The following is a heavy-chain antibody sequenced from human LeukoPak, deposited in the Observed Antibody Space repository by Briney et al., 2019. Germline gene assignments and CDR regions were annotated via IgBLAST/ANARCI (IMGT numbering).Heavy chain of an antibody. CDR2: INPNSGGT. CDR1: GYTFTGYY. Sequence: ASVNVSCKASGYTFTGYYMHWVRQAPGQGLEWMGWINPNSGGTNYAQKFQGRVTMTRDTSISTAYMELSRLRSDDTAVYYCATTVTQSLYYYYGMDVWGQGTTVTVSS. D-gene: IGHD4-17*01. J-gene: IGHJ6*02. V-gene: IGHV1-2*02. CDR3: ATTVTQSLYYYYGMDV.